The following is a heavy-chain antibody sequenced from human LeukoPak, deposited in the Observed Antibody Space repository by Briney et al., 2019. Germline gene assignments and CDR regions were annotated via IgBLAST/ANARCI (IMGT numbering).Heavy chain of an antibody. J-gene: IGHJ3*02. Sequence: GASVKVSCKASGGTFSSYAISWVRQAPGQGLEWMGGIISIFGTANYAQKFQGRVTMTEDTSTDTPYMELRSLRSEDTAVYYCTTRHSGSWFGAFDIWGQGTMVTVSS. CDR2: IISIFGTA. V-gene: IGHV1-69*06. CDR1: GGTFSSYA. CDR3: TTRHSGSWFGAFDI. D-gene: IGHD1-26*01.